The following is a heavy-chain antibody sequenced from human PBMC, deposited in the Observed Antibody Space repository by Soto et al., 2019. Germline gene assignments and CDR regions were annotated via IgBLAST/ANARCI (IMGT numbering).Heavy chain of an antibody. CDR2: IYYSGSA. Sequence: TSETLSLTCTVSGDSDTSVSDYWRWIRQPPGKGLEWIGYIYYSGSADYNPSLGSRVTISIDTSKNQFSLKLTSVTAADTAVYYCARGVGFGYYYYHMDLWGQGTTVT. J-gene: IGHJ6*02. CDR1: GDSDTSVSDY. D-gene: IGHD3-10*01. V-gene: IGHV4-61*01. CDR3: ARGVGFGYYYYHMDL.